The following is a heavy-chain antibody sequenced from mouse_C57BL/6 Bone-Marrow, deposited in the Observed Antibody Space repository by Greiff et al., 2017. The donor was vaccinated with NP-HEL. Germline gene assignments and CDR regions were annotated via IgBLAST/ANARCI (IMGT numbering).Heavy chain of an antibody. CDR3: ARRGAQVSYAMDY. J-gene: IGHJ4*01. Sequence: QVQLQQSGAELVKPGASVKLSCKASGYTFTSYWMQWVKQRPGQGLEWIGEIDPSDSYTNYNQKFKGKATLTVDTSSSTAYMQLSSLTSEDSAVYYCARRGAQVSYAMDYWGQGTSVTVSS. CDR2: IDPSDSYT. V-gene: IGHV1-50*01. D-gene: IGHD3-2*02. CDR1: GYTFTSYW.